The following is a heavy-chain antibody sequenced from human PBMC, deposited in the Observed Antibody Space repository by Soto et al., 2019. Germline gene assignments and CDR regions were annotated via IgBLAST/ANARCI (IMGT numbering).Heavy chain of an antibody. CDR3: AARLRYSYGYYYYGMDV. D-gene: IGHD5-18*01. Sequence: SETLSLTCTVSGGSVSSGSYYWSWIRQPPGKGLEWLGYIYYSGSTNYNPSLKSRVTISVDTSKNQFSLKLSSVTAADTAVYYCAARLRYSYGYYYYGMDVWGQGTTVTVSS. V-gene: IGHV4-61*01. J-gene: IGHJ6*02. CDR2: IYYSGST. CDR1: GGSVSSGSYY.